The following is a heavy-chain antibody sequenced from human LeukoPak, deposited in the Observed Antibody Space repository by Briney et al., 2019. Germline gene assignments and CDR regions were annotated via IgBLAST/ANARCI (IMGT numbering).Heavy chain of an antibody. Sequence: ASVKVSCKASGYTFTSYGISWVRQAPGQGLEWMGWISAYNGNTNYAQKLQGSVTITTDTSTSTAYMELRSLRSDDTAVYYCARDLMDIVVVPAAMDYWGQGTLVTVSS. CDR2: ISAYNGNT. J-gene: IGHJ4*02. D-gene: IGHD2-2*03. CDR3: ARDLMDIVVVPAAMDY. V-gene: IGHV1-18*01. CDR1: GYTFTSYG.